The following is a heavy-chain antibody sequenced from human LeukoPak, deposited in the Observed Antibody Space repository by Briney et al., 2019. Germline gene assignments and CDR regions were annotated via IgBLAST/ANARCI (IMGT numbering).Heavy chain of an antibody. CDR2: INPNSGGT. J-gene: IGHJ3*02. D-gene: IGHD4-17*01. CDR1: GYTFTCYY. V-gene: IGHV1-2*02. CDR3: ARAYYGDYSFDI. Sequence: GASVKVSCKASGYTFTCYYMHCVRQAPGQGLEWMGWINPNSGGTNYAQKVQGRVTMTRDRSISTAYMELSRLRSDDTVVYYCARAYYGDYSFDIWGQGTMVTVSS.